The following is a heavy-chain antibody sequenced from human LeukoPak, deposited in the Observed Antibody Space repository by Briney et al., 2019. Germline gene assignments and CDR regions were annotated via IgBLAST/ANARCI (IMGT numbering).Heavy chain of an antibody. CDR1: GGSISSYY. V-gene: IGHV4-59*01. D-gene: IGHD6-19*01. CDR3: AREYSSPYYFDY. CDR2: IYYSGST. Sequence: SETLSLTCTVSGGSISSYYWSWIRQPPGKGLEWIGYIYYSGSTNYNPSLKSRVTISVDTSKNQFSLKLSSVTAADTAVYYCAREYSSPYYFDYWGQGTLVTVSS. J-gene: IGHJ4*02.